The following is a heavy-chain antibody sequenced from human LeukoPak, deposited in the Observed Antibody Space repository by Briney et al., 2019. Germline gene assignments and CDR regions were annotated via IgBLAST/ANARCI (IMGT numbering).Heavy chain of an antibody. CDR1: GYTFTSYG. V-gene: IGHV1-18*01. J-gene: IGHJ5*02. CDR3: ARVANSGYDFRWFDP. Sequence: ASVKVSCKASGYTFTSYGISWVRQAPGQGLEWMGWISAYNGNTNYAQKFQGRVTMTRNTSISTAYMELSSLRSEDTAVYYCARVANSGYDFRWFDPWGQGTLVTVSS. D-gene: IGHD5-12*01. CDR2: ISAYNGNT.